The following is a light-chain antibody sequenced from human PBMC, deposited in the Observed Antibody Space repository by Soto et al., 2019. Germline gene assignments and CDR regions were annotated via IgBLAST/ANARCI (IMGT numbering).Light chain of an antibody. CDR2: SAS. Sequence: DIQVTQSPPSLSAAVGDRVTISCRASQTIVTYVNWYQHKPGKAPKLLVYSASTLQSGVPSRFRGSGSGTDFTLTISSLQPDDFATYYCQQSYGTPITFGQGTRLEIK. CDR3: QQSYGTPIT. CDR1: QTIVTY. V-gene: IGKV1-39*01. J-gene: IGKJ5*01.